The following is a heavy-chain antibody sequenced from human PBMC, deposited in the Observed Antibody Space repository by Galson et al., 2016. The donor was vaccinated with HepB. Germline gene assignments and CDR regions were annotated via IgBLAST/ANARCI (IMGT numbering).Heavy chain of an antibody. CDR2: IYYSGST. CDR1: NGSITSITDY. V-gene: IGHV4-39*01. Sequence: SETLSLTCTVSNGSITSITDYWGWIRQPPGKALEWIGSIYYSGSTYYNPSLKSRVTISVDTSKKQFSLKLTYVTAADTAVYYCARNTSFVFGGTGHKRFDPWGQGTLVIVSS. J-gene: IGHJ5*02. CDR3: ARNTSFVFGGTGHKRFDP. D-gene: IGHD3-10*01.